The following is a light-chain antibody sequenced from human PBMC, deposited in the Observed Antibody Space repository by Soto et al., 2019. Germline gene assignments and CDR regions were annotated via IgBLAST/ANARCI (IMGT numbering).Light chain of an antibody. J-gene: IGKJ2*01. CDR2: KAS. CDR1: QTISAW. Sequence: DIQMTQSPSTLSASVGDRVTITCRASQTISAWLAWYQQKPGKAPKLLIYKASNLESGVPSRFSGSGSGTEFTLTISSLQPDDFVTYYCQQYDSYSYTFGQGTKLEIK. CDR3: QQYDSYSYT. V-gene: IGKV1-5*03.